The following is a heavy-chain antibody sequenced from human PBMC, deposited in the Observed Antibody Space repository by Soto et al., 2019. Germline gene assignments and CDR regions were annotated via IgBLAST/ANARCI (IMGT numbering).Heavy chain of an antibody. CDR1: GYNFATYG. D-gene: IGHD3-22*01. CDR2: ISAYTGDT. V-gene: IGHV1-18*01. Sequence: QVQLVQSGAEVKKPGASVKVSCKASGYNFATYGVSWVRQAPGQGLEGMGWISAYTGDTGYAQKVQDRGTLTTDAATSPAYMELRSLRPDDTAVYYCASDYYHHSSSYGYFDYWGQGTLVTVSS. J-gene: IGHJ4*02. CDR3: ASDYYHHSSSYGYFDY.